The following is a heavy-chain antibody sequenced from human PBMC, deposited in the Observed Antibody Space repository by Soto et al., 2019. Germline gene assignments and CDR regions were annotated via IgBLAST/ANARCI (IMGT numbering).Heavy chain of an antibody. CDR3: AKGASTTVLAFNDY. Sequence: EVQLVESGGGLVQPGRSLRLYCAASGFTFDDYAMHWVRQGPGKGLEWVSSISWNSGNLGYADSVKGRFTISRDNAKNSLYLQMNSLRGEDTALYYCAKGASTTVLAFNDYWVQGTLVTVSS. D-gene: IGHD4-17*01. V-gene: IGHV3-9*01. CDR1: GFTFDDYA. CDR2: ISWNSGNL. J-gene: IGHJ4*02.